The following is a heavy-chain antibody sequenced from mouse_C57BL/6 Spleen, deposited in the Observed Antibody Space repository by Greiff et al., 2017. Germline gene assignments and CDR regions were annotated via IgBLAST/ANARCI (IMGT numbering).Heavy chain of an antibody. Sequence: QVQLQQPGAELVKPGASVKLSCKASGYTFTSYWMHWVKQRPGQGLEWIGMIHPNSGSTNYNEKFKSKATLTVDKSSSTAYMQLSSLTSEDSAVYYWARGGTTVVEFHVDDWGQGTTLTVAS. D-gene: IGHD1-1*01. J-gene: IGHJ2*01. CDR2: IHPNSGST. CDR3: ARGGTTVVEFHVDD. CDR1: GYTFTSYW. V-gene: IGHV1-64*01.